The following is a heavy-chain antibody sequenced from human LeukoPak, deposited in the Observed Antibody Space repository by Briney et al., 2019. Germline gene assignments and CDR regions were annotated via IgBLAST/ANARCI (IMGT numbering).Heavy chain of an antibody. CDR2: MNPNSGGT. CDR1: GYTLTGHS. Sequence: ASVKVSCKASGYTLTGHSMHWVRQAPGQGLEWMGWMNPNSGGTKYTRKFQGRVTMTRDTSISTAYMALSRLTSDDTAMYYCARDKLGLGELSLYDEWGQGTQVTVSS. V-gene: IGHV1-2*02. D-gene: IGHD3-16*02. J-gene: IGHJ4*02. CDR3: ARDKLGLGELSLYDE.